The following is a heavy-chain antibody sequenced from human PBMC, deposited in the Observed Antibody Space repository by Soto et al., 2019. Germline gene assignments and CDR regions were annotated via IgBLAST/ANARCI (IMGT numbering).Heavy chain of an antibody. CDR1: GGSISSGGYY. V-gene: IGHV4-31*03. Sequence: SETLSLTCTVSGGSISSGGYYWSWIRQHPGKGLEWIGYIYYSGSTYYNPSLKSRVTISVDTSKNQFSLKLSSVTAADAAVYYGAREVHYDFWSGYQRYGMDVWGQGTTVTVSS. J-gene: IGHJ6*02. D-gene: IGHD3-3*01. CDR3: AREVHYDFWSGYQRYGMDV. CDR2: IYYSGST.